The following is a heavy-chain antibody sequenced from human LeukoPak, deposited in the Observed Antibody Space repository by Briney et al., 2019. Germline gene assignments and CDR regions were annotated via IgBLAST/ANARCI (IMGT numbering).Heavy chain of an antibody. Sequence: PGGSLRLSCAASGFTVSSNYMSWVRQAPGKGLEWVSVLYSGGHTNYADSVKGRFTISRDNSKNTLYLQMNSLRVEDTAIYYCAKDAAGPEYWGQGTRVTVSS. J-gene: IGHJ4*02. CDR1: GFTVSSNY. D-gene: IGHD6-13*01. CDR2: LYSGGHT. V-gene: IGHV3-53*01. CDR3: AKDAAGPEY.